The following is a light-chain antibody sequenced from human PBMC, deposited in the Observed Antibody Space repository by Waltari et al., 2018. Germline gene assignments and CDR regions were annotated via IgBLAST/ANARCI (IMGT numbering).Light chain of an antibody. CDR3: QQYFTTPT. CDR2: WAS. V-gene: IGKV4-1*01. Sequence: DIVMTQSPDSLAVSLGERATINCKSSQSVLYSSNNKNYLGRYQQKPGQPPRLLIYWASTRESGVPDRFSGSGSGTDFTLTISSLQAEDVAVYYCQQYFTTPTFGQGTKLEIK. CDR1: QSVLYSSNNKNY. J-gene: IGKJ2*01.